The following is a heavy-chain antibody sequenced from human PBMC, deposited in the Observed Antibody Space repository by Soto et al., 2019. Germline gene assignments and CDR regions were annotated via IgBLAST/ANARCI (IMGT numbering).Heavy chain of an antibody. J-gene: IGHJ6*03. D-gene: IGHD3-3*01. Sequence: EVQLVESGGGLVQPGGSLRLSCAVSGFAFSSYWMHWVRQTPGKGLVWVSRINSDGTSTAYADSVKDRFTISRDNAKDTLYLEMNSLRAEDTAVYYCARDGWDLEWLLRVYSYMDVWGKGTTVTVSS. CDR1: GFAFSSYW. CDR2: INSDGTST. V-gene: IGHV3-74*01. CDR3: ARDGWDLEWLLRVYSYMDV.